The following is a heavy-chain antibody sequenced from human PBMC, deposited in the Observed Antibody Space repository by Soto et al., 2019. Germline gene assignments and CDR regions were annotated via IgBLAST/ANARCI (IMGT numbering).Heavy chain of an antibody. CDR3: ARGALRSYDILTTWGPYYYGMDV. D-gene: IGHD3-9*01. CDR2: INPSGGST. CDR1: GYTFTRYY. J-gene: IGHJ6*02. V-gene: IGHV1-46*01. Sequence: GASVKVSCKASGYTFTRYYMHWVRQAPGQGLEWMGIINPSGGSTSYAQKFQGRVTMTRDTSTSTVYMELSSLRSEDTAVYYCARGALRSYDILTTWGPYYYGMDVRGQGTTVTVSS.